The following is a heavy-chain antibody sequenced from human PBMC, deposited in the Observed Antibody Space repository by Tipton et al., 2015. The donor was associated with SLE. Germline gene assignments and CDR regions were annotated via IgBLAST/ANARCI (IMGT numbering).Heavy chain of an antibody. CDR1: GGSFSVYY. CDR3: ASARRDWDPYYYYYYYMDV. J-gene: IGHJ6*03. Sequence: LRLSCAVYGGSFSVYYWTWIRQPPGKGLEWIGEINHGGSTNYNPSLKSRVTISIDTSKNQFSLKLSSVTAADTAVYYCASARRDWDPYYYYYYYMDVWGKGTTVTVSS. V-gene: IGHV4-34*01. CDR2: INHGGST. D-gene: IGHD3/OR15-3a*01.